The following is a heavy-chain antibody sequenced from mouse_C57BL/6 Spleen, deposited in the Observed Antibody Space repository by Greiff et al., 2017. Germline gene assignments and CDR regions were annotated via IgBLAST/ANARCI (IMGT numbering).Heavy chain of an antibody. CDR3: ARSRFDY. CDR2: IYPGSGNT. Sequence: VQRVESGAELVRPGASVKLSCKASGYTFTDYYINWVKQRPGQGLEWIARIYPGSGNTYYNEKFKGKATLTAEKSSSTAYMQLSSLTSEDSAVYFCARSRFDYWGQGTTLTVSS. V-gene: IGHV1-76*01. J-gene: IGHJ2*01. D-gene: IGHD1-1*01. CDR1: GYTFTDYY.